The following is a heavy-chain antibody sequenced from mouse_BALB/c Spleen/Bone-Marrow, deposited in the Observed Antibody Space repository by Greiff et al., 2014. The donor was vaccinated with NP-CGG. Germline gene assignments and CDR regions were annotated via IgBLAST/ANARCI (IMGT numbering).Heavy chain of an antibody. V-gene: IGHV1S22*01. CDR1: GYTFTSYW. CDR3: TRWAARAFAY. D-gene: IGHD3-1*01. Sequence: LQQSGPELVRPGASVKLSCKASGYTFTSYWMHWVKQRPGQGLEWIGNIYPGSGSTNYDEKFKSKATLTVDTSSSTAYMQLSSLTSEDSAVYYCTRWAARAFAYWGQGTLVTVSA. CDR2: IYPGSGST. J-gene: IGHJ3*01.